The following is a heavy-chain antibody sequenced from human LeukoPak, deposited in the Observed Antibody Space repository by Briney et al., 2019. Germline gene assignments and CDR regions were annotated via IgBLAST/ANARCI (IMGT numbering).Heavy chain of an antibody. V-gene: IGHV4-59*12. Sequence: SETLSLTCTVSGGSISSYYWSWIRQPPGKGLEWIGYIYYSGSTNYNPSLKSRVTISVDTSKNQFSLKLSSVTAADTAVYYCARVSEAWWFDPWGQGTLVTVSS. CDR1: GGSISSYY. CDR2: IYYSGST. CDR3: ARVSEAWWFDP. J-gene: IGHJ5*02.